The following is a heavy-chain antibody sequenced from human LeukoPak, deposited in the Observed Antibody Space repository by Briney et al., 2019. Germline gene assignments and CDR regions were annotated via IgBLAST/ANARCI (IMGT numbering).Heavy chain of an antibody. CDR2: IYSGGST. CDR1: GFTVRSNY. CDR3: ARQYGNYYDSSGYFDY. D-gene: IGHD3-22*01. Sequence: GGSLRLSCAASGFTVRSNYMSWVRQAPGKGLEWVSVIYSGGSTYYADSVKGRFTISRDNSKNTLYLQMNSLRAEDTAVYYCARQYGNYYDSSGYFDYLGQGTLVTVSS. V-gene: IGHV3-53*01. J-gene: IGHJ4*02.